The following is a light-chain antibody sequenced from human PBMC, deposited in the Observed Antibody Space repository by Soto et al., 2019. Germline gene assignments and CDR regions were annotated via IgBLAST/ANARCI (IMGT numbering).Light chain of an antibody. CDR3: QQYNSYSLT. Sequence: DIQMTQSPSTLSASVGDRVTITCRASQSISSWLAWYQQKPGKAPKLLIYDASSLESGVPSRCSGSGSGTEFTLTISSLQPDDFATYYCQQYNSYSLTFGGVTKVDIK. V-gene: IGKV1-5*01. CDR2: DAS. CDR1: QSISSW. J-gene: IGKJ4*01.